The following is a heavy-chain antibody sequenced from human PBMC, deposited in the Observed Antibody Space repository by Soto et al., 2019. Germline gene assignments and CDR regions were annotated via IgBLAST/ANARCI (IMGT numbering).Heavy chain of an antibody. Sequence: PSETLSLTCTVSGGSISSGGYYWSWIRQHPGKGLEWIGYIYYSGSTYYNPSLKSRVTISVDTSKNQFSLKLSSVTAADTAVYYCARGVVVAAIYFDYWGQGTLVTSPQ. CDR3: ARGVVVAAIYFDY. V-gene: IGHV4-31*03. J-gene: IGHJ4*02. D-gene: IGHD2-21*02. CDR1: GGSISSGGYY. CDR2: IYYSGST.